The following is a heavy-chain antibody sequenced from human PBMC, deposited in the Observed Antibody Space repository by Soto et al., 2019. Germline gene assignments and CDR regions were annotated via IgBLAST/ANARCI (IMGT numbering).Heavy chain of an antibody. V-gene: IGHV3-11*01. CDR2: ISSSGSTI. D-gene: IGHD3-10*01. CDR1: GFTFSDYY. J-gene: IGHJ6*02. Sequence: PGGSLRLSCAASGFTFSDYYMSWIRQAPGKGLEWVSYISSSGSTIYYADSVKGRFTISRDNAKNSLYLQMNSLRAEDTAVYYCARTPRYYGSGKPSYYYYGMDVWGQGTTVTVSS. CDR3: ARTPRYYGSGKPSYYYYGMDV.